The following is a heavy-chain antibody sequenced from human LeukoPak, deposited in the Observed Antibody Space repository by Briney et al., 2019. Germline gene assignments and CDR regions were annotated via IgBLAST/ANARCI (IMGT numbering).Heavy chain of an antibody. J-gene: IGHJ6*03. D-gene: IGHD3-16*01. CDR2: ISSSSSYI. CDR3: ARVFGGGYYYYMDV. Sequence: PGGSLRLSCAASGFTFSSYSMNWVRQAPGKGLEWVSSISSSSSYIYYADSVKGRFTISRDNAKNSLYLQMNSLRAEDTAVYYCARVFGGGYYYYMDVWDKGTTVTISS. CDR1: GFTFSSYS. V-gene: IGHV3-21*01.